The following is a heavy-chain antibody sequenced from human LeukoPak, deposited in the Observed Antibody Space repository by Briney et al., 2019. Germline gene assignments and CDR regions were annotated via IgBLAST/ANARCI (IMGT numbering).Heavy chain of an antibody. V-gene: IGHV1-18*01. J-gene: IGHJ6*02. D-gene: IGHD6-13*01. Sequence: GASVKVSCKASGYTFTSYGFSWVRQAPGQGLEWMGWISAYNGNTNYAQKLQGRVTMTTDTSTSTAYMELGSLRSDDTAVYYCARDIAAGPPYYYYGMDVWGQGTTVTVSS. CDR2: ISAYNGNT. CDR3: ARDIAAGPPYYYYGMDV. CDR1: GYTFTSYG.